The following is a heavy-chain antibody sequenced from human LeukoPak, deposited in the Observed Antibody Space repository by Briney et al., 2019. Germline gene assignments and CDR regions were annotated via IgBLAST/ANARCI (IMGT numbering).Heavy chain of an antibody. D-gene: IGHD5-18*01. CDR2: IKQDGSEK. CDR3: ARGQLWFAYYFDY. J-gene: IGHJ4*02. CDR1: GFTFSSYW. V-gene: IGHV3-7*01. Sequence: GGSLRLSCAASGFTFSSYWMSWVRQAPGKGLEWVANIKQDGSEKYYVDSVKGRFTISRDNAKNSLYLQMNSLRAEDTAVYYCARGQLWFAYYFDYWGQGTLVTVSS.